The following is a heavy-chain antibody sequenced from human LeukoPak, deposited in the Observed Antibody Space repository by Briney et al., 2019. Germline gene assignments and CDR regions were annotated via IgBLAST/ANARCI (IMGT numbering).Heavy chain of an antibody. J-gene: IGHJ4*02. D-gene: IGHD3-3*01. V-gene: IGHV1-69*13. CDR3: ARVPRDFGVVSPFDY. CDR2: IIPIFGTA. CDR1: GGTFSSYA. Sequence: WASVKVSCKASGGTFSSYAISWVRQAPGQGLEWMGGIIPIFGTANYAQKFQGRVTITADESTSTAYMELSSLRSEDTAVYYCARVPRDFGVVSPFDYWGQGTLVTVSS.